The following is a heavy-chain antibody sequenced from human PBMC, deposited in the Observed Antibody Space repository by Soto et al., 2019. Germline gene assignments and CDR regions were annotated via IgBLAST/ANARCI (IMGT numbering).Heavy chain of an antibody. Sequence: EVQLVESEGGLVQPGGSLRLSCEGSGFTFSNYWMNWVRQAPGKGLEWVANIKQDGSEKNYVDSVKGRFTISRDNAKNSLYLQMHSRTGEDTAVYYCVVTTSTFGIWGQGAMVTVSS. D-gene: IGHD1-1*01. CDR1: GFTFSNYW. CDR2: IKQDGSEK. V-gene: IGHV3-7*05. J-gene: IGHJ3*02. CDR3: VVTTSTFGI.